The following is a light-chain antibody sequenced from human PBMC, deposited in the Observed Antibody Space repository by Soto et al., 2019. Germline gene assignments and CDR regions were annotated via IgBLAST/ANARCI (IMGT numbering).Light chain of an antibody. CDR1: QSVSSTF. Sequence: EIVLTQSPGSLSLSPGERATLSCRASQSVSSTFFAWYQQRPGQAPRLLMYGASSRATGIPERFSGRGSGKDFTLTISRLEPEDFAVYYCQQFDSSVTFGQGTKVEIK. CDR2: GAS. CDR3: QQFDSSVT. J-gene: IGKJ1*01. V-gene: IGKV3-20*01.